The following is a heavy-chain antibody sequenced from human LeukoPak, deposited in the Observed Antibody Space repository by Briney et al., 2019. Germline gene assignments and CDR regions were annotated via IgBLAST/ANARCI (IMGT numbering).Heavy chain of an antibody. CDR2: INWNGGST. CDR3: ARDSIAVAGNDY. J-gene: IGHJ4*02. CDR1: GFTFDDYG. Sequence: GGSLRLSCAASGFTFDDYGMSWVRQAPGKGLEWVAGINWNGGSTGYADSVKGRFTISRDNAKNSLYLQMNSLRAEDTGLYYCARDSIAVAGNDYWGQGTLVTVSS. V-gene: IGHV3-20*04. D-gene: IGHD6-19*01.